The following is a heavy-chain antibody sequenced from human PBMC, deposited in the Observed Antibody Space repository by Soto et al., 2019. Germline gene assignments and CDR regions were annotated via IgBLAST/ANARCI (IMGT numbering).Heavy chain of an antibody. D-gene: IGHD7-27*01. CDR2: IKQDGSGK. CDR1: GFTFSSYW. CDR3: ARDKNNWGSYYSGMDV. J-gene: IGHJ6*02. Sequence: PGGSLRLSCAASGFTFSSYWMSWVRLAPGKGLEWVANIKQDGSGKYYVDSVKGRFTISRDNAKNSLYLQMNSLRAEDTAVYYCARDKNNWGSYYSGMDVWGQGTTVTVSS. V-gene: IGHV3-7*01.